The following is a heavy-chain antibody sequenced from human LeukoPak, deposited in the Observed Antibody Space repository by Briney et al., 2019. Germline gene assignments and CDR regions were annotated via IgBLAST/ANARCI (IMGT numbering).Heavy chain of an antibody. CDR1: VYTFSNVG. V-gene: IGHV1-18*01. D-gene: IGHD2-2*01. CDR2: ISGNNDNP. J-gene: IGHJ4*02. CDR3: ARDGTSTDDY. Sequence: ASAKVSFKASVYTFSNVGISWVRQAPEQGLEWMGWISGNNDNPNYGQKFQGRFTVTTDSSTSTAYKELRDLRSDDTAVYYCARDGTSTDDYWGQGTLVTVSS.